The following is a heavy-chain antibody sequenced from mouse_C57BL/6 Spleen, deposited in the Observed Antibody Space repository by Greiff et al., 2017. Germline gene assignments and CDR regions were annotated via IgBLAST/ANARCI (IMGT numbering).Heavy chain of an antibody. Sequence: EVQGVESGGGLVKPGGSLKLSCAASGFTFSSYAMSWVRQTPEKRLEWVATISDGGSYTYYPDNVKGRFTISRDNAKNNLYLQMSHLKSEDTAMYYCARAGVVAHWYFDVWGTGTTVTVSS. V-gene: IGHV5-4*01. CDR2: ISDGGSYT. CDR1: GFTFSSYA. D-gene: IGHD1-1*01. CDR3: ARAGVVAHWYFDV. J-gene: IGHJ1*03.